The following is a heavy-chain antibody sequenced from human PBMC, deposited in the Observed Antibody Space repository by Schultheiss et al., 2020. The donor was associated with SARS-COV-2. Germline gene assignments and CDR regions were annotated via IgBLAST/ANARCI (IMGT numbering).Heavy chain of an antibody. V-gene: IGHV4-34*01. Sequence: SETLSLTCAVYGGSFSGYYWSWIRQPPGKGLEWIGYIYYSGSTNYNPSLKSRVTISEDTSKNQFSLKLSSVTAADTAVYYCARGATVTRDFDCWGQGTLVTVSS. CDR2: IYYSGST. CDR1: GGSFSGYY. J-gene: IGHJ4*02. CDR3: ARGATVTRDFDC. D-gene: IGHD4-17*01.